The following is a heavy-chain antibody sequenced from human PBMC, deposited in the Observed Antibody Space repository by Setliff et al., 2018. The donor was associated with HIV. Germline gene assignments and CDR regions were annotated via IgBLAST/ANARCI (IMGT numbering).Heavy chain of an antibody. Sequence: PGGSLRLSCAASGFSFSYAWMSWVRQAPGKGLEWVGRIKSKTDGETEDYAAPVKGRFTISRDDSRSTLYLQMNSLITEDTALYYCTTAVAQNWYGSGNENYWGQGTLVTVSS. J-gene: IGHJ4*02. D-gene: IGHD3-10*01. CDR2: IKSKTDGETE. CDR3: TTAVAQNWYGSGNENY. CDR1: GFSFSYAW. V-gene: IGHV3-15*01.